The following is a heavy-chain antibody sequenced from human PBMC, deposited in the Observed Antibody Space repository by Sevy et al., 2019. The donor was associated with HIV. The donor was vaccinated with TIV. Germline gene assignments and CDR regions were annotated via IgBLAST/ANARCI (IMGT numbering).Heavy chain of an antibody. CDR3: ARATYYYDSSGPYYFDY. CDR2: ITSSGSTI. V-gene: IGHV3-48*03. J-gene: IGHJ4*02. CDR1: GFTFSNFE. Sequence: GGSLRLSCAASGFTFSNFEMNWVRQAPGKGLEWISYITSSGSTIYYADSVQGRFTISRDNAKNSLFRQMNSLRAEDTAVYYCARATYYYDSSGPYYFDYWGQGTLVTVSS. D-gene: IGHD3-22*01.